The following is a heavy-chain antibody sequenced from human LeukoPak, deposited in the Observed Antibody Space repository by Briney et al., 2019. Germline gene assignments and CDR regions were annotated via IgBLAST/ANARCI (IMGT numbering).Heavy chain of an antibody. CDR2: IFHTGDS. V-gene: IGHV4-59*08. Sequence: SETLSLTCTVSGVSTSDSYWSWVRQPPGKGLEWIGYIFHTGDSHHNPSFRSRVSISLDTSKDQISLRLTSVTAADTAVYYCAGHRFASPLDSWGQGTLVTVSS. CDR3: AGHRFASPLDS. D-gene: IGHD3-10*01. J-gene: IGHJ4*02. CDR1: GVSTSDSY.